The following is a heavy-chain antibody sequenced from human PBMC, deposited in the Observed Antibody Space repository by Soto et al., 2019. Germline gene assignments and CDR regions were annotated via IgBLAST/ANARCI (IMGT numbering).Heavy chain of an antibody. V-gene: IGHV3-23*01. CDR2: ISGNAGTT. CDR3: AKDSVPGPGPYTGAYYSPSDS. CDR1: GFTFGSYA. J-gene: IGHJ5*02. D-gene: IGHD4-4*01. Sequence: GGSLRLSCAASGFTFGSYAMSWVRQAPGKGLEWIAAISGNAGTTYYADSVKGRFTISRDNSENTLYLQMSSLTVEDTAVYYCAKDSVPGPGPYTGAYYSPSDSWGQGTLVTVSS.